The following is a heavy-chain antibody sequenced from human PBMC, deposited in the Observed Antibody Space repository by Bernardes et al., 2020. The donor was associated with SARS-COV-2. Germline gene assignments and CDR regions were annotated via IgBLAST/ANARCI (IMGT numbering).Heavy chain of an antibody. J-gene: IGHJ6*02. Sequence: GGSLRLSRAVSGFTFSRYAMHWVRQAPGKGLEWVAIISYEGSNIFYADSVKGRFTISRDNSKNTLYLQMNSLRGEDTAVYYCAREVIWFYGMDVWGQGTTVTVSS. CDR3: AREVIWFYGMDV. CDR1: GFTFSRYA. CDR2: ISYEGSNI. D-gene: IGHD3-10*01. V-gene: IGHV3-30-3*01.